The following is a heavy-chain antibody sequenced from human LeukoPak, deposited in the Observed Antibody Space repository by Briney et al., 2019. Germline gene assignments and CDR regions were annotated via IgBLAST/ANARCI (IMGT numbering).Heavy chain of an antibody. CDR1: GFTFSTYS. Sequence: GGSLRLSCAASGFTFSTYSMNWVRQAPGKGLEWVSYISSSSSTIYYADSVKGRFTISRDNAKNSLYLQMNSLRAEGTAVYYCATHELKDAFDIWGQGTMVTVSS. CDR3: ATHELKDAFDI. D-gene: IGHD3-10*01. J-gene: IGHJ3*02. CDR2: ISSSSSTI. V-gene: IGHV3-48*01.